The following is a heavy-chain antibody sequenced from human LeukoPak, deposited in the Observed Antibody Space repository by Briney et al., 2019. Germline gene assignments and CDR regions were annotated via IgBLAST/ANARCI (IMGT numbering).Heavy chain of an antibody. V-gene: IGHV4-38-2*02. Sequence: SETLSLTCSVSGDSITGYYWGWLRQPPGKGLEWIGNIYYTGNTYYNSSLKSRVTISVDTSKNQFSLKLSSVTAADTAVYYCAREEEMAATDAFDIWGQGTMVTVSS. CDR1: GDSITGYY. D-gene: IGHD5-24*01. CDR3: AREEEMAATDAFDI. J-gene: IGHJ3*02. CDR2: IYYTGNT.